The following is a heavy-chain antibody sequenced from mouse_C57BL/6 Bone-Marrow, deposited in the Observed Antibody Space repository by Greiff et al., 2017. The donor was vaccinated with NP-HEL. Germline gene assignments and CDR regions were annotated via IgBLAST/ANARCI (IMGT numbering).Heavy chain of an antibody. V-gene: IGHV1-55*01. CDR1: GYTFTSYW. CDR3: ANGNYVLYYFDY. D-gene: IGHD2-1*01. CDR2: IYPGSGST. Sequence: VQLQQPGAELVKPGASVKMSCKASGYTFTSYWITWVKQRPGQGLEWIGDIYPGSGSTNYNEKFKSKATLTVDTSSSTAYMQLSSLTSEDSAVYYCANGNYVLYYFDYWGQGTTLTVSS. J-gene: IGHJ2*01.